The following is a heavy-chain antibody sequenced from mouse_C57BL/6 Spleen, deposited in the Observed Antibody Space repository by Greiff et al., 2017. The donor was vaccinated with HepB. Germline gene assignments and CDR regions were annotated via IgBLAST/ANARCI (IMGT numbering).Heavy chain of an antibody. CDR3: ARRETVYDYDYYFDY. CDR2: INPSTGGT. J-gene: IGHJ2*01. CDR1: GYSFTGYY. D-gene: IGHD2-4*01. V-gene: IGHV1-42*01. Sequence: VQLKQSGPELVKPGASVKISCKASGYSFTGYYMNWVKQSPEKSLEWIGEINPSTGGTTYKQKFKAKATLTVDKSSSTAYMQLKSLTSEDSAVYYCARRETVYDYDYYFDYWGQGTTLTVSS.